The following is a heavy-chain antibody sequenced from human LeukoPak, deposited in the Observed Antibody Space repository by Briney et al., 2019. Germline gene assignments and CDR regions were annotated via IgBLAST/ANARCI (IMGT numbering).Heavy chain of an antibody. CDR3: ARGSGGSYDC. CDR2: MSGSGGTT. Sequence: PGGSLRLSCEASGFTFSTYAMSWVRQAPGKGLEWVSVMSGSGGTTYYADSVKGWFTISRDNSKNTLYMQMNSLRADDTAVYYCARGSGGSYDCWGQGTLVTVSS. D-gene: IGHD1-26*01. CDR1: GFTFSTYA. V-gene: IGHV3-23*01. J-gene: IGHJ4*02.